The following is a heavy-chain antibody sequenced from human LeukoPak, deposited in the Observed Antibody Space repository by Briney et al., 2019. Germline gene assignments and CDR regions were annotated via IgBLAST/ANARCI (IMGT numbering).Heavy chain of an antibody. CDR1: GYTFTNYW. D-gene: IGHD3-10*01. CDR3: ARQSRDGSKTRGYFFDY. J-gene: IGHJ4*02. CDR2: IYPGDSDT. V-gene: IGHV5-51*01. Sequence: GESLKISCKGSGYTFTNYWIGWVRQMPGKGLEWMGIIYPGDSDTRYSPSFQGQVTISADKSINTAYLQWSSLKASDTAMYYCARQSRDGSKTRGYFFDYWGQGTLVTVSS.